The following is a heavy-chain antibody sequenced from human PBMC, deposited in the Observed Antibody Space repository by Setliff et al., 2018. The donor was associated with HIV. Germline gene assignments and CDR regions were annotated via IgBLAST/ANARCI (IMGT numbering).Heavy chain of an antibody. CDR2: IYFSGST. Sequence: SETLSLTCTVAGGSLSTSSFYWGWSRQPPGKGLQWSGSIYFSGSTYYNPSLKSRVTISVDTSKNQFSLKLRSVTAADTGIYYCARHRSYGDYDPNWFDPWGRGTLVTVSS. V-gene: IGHV4-39*01. D-gene: IGHD4-17*01. CDR3: ARHRSYGDYDPNWFDP. J-gene: IGHJ5*02. CDR1: GGSLSTSSFY.